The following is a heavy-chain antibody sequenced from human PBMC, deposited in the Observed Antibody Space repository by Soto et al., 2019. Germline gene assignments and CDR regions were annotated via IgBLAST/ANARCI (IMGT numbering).Heavy chain of an antibody. Sequence: GGSLRLSCAASGFTFSSYSMNWVRQAPGKGLEWVSSISSSSSYIYYADSVKGRFTISRDNAKNSLYLQMNSLRAEDTAVYYCARVNYYGSGSYYYYGMDVWAQGTTVTVSS. CDR3: ARVNYYGSGSYYYYGMDV. CDR1: GFTFSSYS. CDR2: ISSSSSYI. J-gene: IGHJ6*02. V-gene: IGHV3-21*01. D-gene: IGHD3-10*01.